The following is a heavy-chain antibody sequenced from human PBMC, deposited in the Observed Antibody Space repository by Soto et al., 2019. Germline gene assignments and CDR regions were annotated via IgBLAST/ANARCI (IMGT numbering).Heavy chain of an antibody. J-gene: IGHJ6*02. CDR2: IYPGDSDT. D-gene: IGHD3-22*01. CDR3: ARHGPRVYYDNSDYYYYGMDV. CDR1: GYSFTIYW. Sequence: VESLKISCSGSGYSFTIYWIGWVRQMPWKGLEWMGIIYPGDSDTRYSPSFQGQVTISADKSISTAYLQWSSLKASDTAMYYCARHGPRVYYDNSDYYYYGMDVWGQGTTVTVSS. V-gene: IGHV5-51*01.